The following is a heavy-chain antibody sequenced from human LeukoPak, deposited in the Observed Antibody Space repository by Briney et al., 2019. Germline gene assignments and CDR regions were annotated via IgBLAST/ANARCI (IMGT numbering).Heavy chain of an antibody. J-gene: IGHJ6*02. CDR1: GFTFSSYA. CDR2: ISGSGGST. Sequence: GGSLRLSCAASGFTFSSYAMSWVRQAPGKGLEWVSAISGSGGSTYYADSMKGRFTISRDNSKNTLYLQMNSLRAEDTAVYYCAKVDSGGSGSQNYYDYGMDVWGQGTTVTVSS. V-gene: IGHV3-23*01. CDR3: AKVDSGGSGSQNYYDYGMDV. D-gene: IGHD3-10*01.